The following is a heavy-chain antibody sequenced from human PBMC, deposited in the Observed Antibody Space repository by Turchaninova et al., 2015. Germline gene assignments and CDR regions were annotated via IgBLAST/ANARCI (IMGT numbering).Heavy chain of an antibody. J-gene: IGHJ6*02. D-gene: IGHD3-22*01. CDR1: GESFSGYH. CDR2: VSHRGSA. CDR3: ASGRATYGSYYDSTGYHRLDV. V-gene: IGHV4-34*01. Sequence: QVQLQQWGAGLLKPSETLSLTCAVYGESFSGYHWSWIRQPPGKGLEWIGEVSHRGSAVYNPAPKARSTVDHPPRPSRVTLAVDTSKQPFSLKLNSVTAADTAVYYCASGRATYGSYYDSTGYHRLDVWGQGTTVTVSS.